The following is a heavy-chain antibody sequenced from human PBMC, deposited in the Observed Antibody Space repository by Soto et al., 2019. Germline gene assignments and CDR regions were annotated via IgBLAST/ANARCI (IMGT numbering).Heavy chain of an antibody. J-gene: IGHJ2*01. Sequence: GGSLRLSCAASGFTFSSYSMNWVRQAPGKGLEWVSSISSSSSYIYYADSVKGRFTISRDNAKNSLYLQMNSLRAEDTAVYYCARDPLDPSGWYTLGYFDLWGRGTLVTVSS. V-gene: IGHV3-21*01. CDR1: GFTFSSYS. D-gene: IGHD6-19*01. CDR2: ISSSSSYI. CDR3: ARDPLDPSGWYTLGYFDL.